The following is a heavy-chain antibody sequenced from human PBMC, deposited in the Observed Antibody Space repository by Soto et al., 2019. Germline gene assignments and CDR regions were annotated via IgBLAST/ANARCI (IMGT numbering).Heavy chain of an antibody. V-gene: IGHV1-3*01. CDR3: ATLVDTAMVYYFDY. CDR1: GYTFTSYA. Sequence: ASVKVSCKASGYTFTSYAMHWVRQAPGQRLEWMGWINAGNGNTKYSQKFQGRVTITRDTSASTAYMELSSLRSEDTAVYYCATLVDTAMVYYFDYWGQGTLVTVSS. CDR2: INAGNGNT. J-gene: IGHJ4*02. D-gene: IGHD5-18*01.